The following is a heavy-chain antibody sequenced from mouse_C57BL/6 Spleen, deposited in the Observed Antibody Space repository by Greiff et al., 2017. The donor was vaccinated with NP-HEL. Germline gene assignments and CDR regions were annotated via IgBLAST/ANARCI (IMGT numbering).Heavy chain of an antibody. D-gene: IGHD2-4*01. J-gene: IGHJ3*01. CDR3: ARSPYEYEKAY. Sequence: QVQLQQSGAELVKPGASVKISCKASGYAFSSYWMNWVKQRPGKGLEWIGQIYPGDGDTNYNGKFKGKATLTADNSSSTAYMQHSSLTSEDSAVYFCARSPYEYEKAYWGQGTLVTVSA. CDR2: IYPGDGDT. CDR1: GYAFSSYW. V-gene: IGHV1-80*01.